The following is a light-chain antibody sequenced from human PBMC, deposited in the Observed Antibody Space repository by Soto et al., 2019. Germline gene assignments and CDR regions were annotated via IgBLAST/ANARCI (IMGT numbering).Light chain of an antibody. J-gene: IGLJ1*01. V-gene: IGLV2-14*01. CDR3: SSYTSGTTFV. CDR1: SSVVGGYNY. CDR2: DVS. Sequence: QSALTQPASVSGSPGQSITISCTGTSSVVGGYNYVSWYQQEPGKAPKLMIYDVSNRPSGVSNRFSGSKSGNTASLTISGLQAEDEADYYCSSYTSGTTFVFGTGTKVTVL.